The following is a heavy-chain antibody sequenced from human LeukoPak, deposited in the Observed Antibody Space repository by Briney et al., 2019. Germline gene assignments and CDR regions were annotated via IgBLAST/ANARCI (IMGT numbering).Heavy chain of an antibody. CDR1: GFTFSSYA. V-gene: IGHV3-23*01. CDR3: ANSIGKQAYYYYGMDV. CDR2: ISGSGGST. J-gene: IGHJ6*02. Sequence: GGSLRLSCAASGFTFSSYAMSWVRQAPGKGLEWVSAISGSGGSTYYADSVKGRFTISRDNSKNTLYLHMNSLRAEDTAVYYCANSIGKQAYYYYGMDVWGQGTTVTVSS. D-gene: IGHD6-13*01.